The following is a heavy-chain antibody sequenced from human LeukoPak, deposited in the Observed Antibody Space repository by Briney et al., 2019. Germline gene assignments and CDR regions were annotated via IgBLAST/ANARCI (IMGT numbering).Heavy chain of an antibody. Sequence: GGSLRLSCAASGFTFSNYAMASVRQSPGKGLEWLSTIGGSAYITHYADSVKGRFTISRDSFKHPLYLQMNSLRAEDTAVYYCAKYKYTSTPYFGCWGQGTLVTVSS. CDR1: GFTFSNYA. CDR2: IGGSAYIT. D-gene: IGHD6-13*01. V-gene: IGHV3-23*01. J-gene: IGHJ4*02. CDR3: AKYKYTSTPYFGC.